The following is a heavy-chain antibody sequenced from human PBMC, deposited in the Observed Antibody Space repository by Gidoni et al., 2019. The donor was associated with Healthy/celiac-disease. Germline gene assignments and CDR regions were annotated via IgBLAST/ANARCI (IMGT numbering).Heavy chain of an antibody. Sequence: QVQLQQWGAGLLKPSATLSLTSAVDGGYFSGYYWSWIRKHPGKGREWIGEINHSGSTNYNPSIKSRVTISVDTSKNQFSLKLSSVTAADTAVYYCAREKYYYDSSAAFDIWGQGTMVTVSS. CDR1: GGYFSGYY. J-gene: IGHJ3*02. CDR3: AREKYYYDSSAAFDI. V-gene: IGHV4-34*01. D-gene: IGHD3-22*01. CDR2: INHSGST.